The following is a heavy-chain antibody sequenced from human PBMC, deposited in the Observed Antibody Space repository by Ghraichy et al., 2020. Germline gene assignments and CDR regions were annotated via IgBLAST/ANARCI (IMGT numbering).Heavy chain of an antibody. Sequence: SVKVSCKASGYTFSSYDISWVRQAPGQGLEWMGWISVYNGNTMYAQKLQGRVTMTTDTSTSTAYMELRSLRSDDTAVYYCARRVAAVATGGYYFDYWGQGTLVTVSS. J-gene: IGHJ4*02. CDR1: GYTFSSYD. D-gene: IGHD6-13*01. CDR2: ISVYNGNT. V-gene: IGHV1-18*04. CDR3: ARRVAAVATGGYYFDY.